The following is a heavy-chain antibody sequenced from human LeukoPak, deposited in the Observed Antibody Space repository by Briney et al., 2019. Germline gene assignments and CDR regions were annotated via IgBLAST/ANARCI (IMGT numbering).Heavy chain of an antibody. CDR1: GFTVSSNY. V-gene: IGHV3-53*01. D-gene: IGHD6-19*01. J-gene: IGHJ4*02. CDR3: ARGVGSGWSPFDY. Sequence: GGSLRLSCAASGFTVSSNYMSWVRQAPGKGLEWVSVIYSSGSTYYADSVKGRFTISRDNSKNTLYLQMNSLRAEDTAVYYCARGVGSGWSPFDYWGQGTLVTVSS. CDR2: IYSSGST.